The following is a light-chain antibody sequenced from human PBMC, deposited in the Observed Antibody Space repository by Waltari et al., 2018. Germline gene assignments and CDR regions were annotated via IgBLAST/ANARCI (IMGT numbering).Light chain of an antibody. J-gene: IGKJ5*01. CDR2: GSS. V-gene: IGKV1-33*01. Sequence: DIQMTQSPSSLSTSVRDRVTITCQASQDISNYLNWYQQKPGKAPKLLIYGSSNYETGVPSTFSESGSGTDFTFTISSLQPEDIARYYCQQYDSLPSTFGQGTRLEIK. CDR3: QQYDSLPST. CDR1: QDISNY.